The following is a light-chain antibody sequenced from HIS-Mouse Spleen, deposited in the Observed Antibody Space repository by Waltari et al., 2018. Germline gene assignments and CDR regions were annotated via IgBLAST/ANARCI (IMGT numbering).Light chain of an antibody. J-gene: IGLJ2*01. V-gene: IGLV3-19*01. CDR2: GKN. Sequence: SSELTQDPAVSVALGQTVRLTCQGASLRSYYASWYQQKPGQAPVIVIYGKNNRPSGIPDRFSGSSSGNTASLTITGAQAEDEADYYCNSRDSSGNHLVFGGGTKLTVL. CDR1: SLRSYY. CDR3: NSRDSSGNHLV.